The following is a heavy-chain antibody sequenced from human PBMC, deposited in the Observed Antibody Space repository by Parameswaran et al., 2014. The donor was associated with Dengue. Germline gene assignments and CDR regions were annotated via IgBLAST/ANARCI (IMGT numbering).Heavy chain of an antibody. V-gene: IGHV1-2*02. Sequence: PGASVKVSCKASGYTFTGYYMHWVRQAPGQGLEWMGWINPNSGGTNYAQKFQGRVTMTRDTSINTAYMELSRLRSDDTAVYYCARNNRYEYQLLYGVYYYGMDVWGQGTTVTVSS. CDR3: ARNNRYEYQLLYGVYYYGMDV. CDR1: GYTFTGYY. J-gene: IGHJ6*02. CDR2: INPNSGGT. D-gene: IGHD2-2*02.